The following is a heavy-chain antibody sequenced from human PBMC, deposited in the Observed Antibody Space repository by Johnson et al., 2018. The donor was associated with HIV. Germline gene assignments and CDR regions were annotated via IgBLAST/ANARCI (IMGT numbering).Heavy chain of an antibody. CDR3: ARVRGGRENAFDI. V-gene: IGHV3-30*04. Sequence: VQLVESGGGVVQPGRSLRLSCAASRFTFRNYAMHWVRQAPGKGLEGVAAISYDGTNKYYADSVKGRFTISRDNSKNTLSLQMNSPRVEDTALYYCARVRGGRENAFDIWGQGTMVIVSS. J-gene: IGHJ3*02. CDR1: RFTFRNYA. D-gene: IGHD1-26*01. CDR2: ISYDGTNK.